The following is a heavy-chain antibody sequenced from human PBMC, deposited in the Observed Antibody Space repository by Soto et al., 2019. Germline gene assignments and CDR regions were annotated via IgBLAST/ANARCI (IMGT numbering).Heavy chain of an antibody. CDR1: GYTFTSYG. CDR3: ARGITIFGVVPYYGMDV. D-gene: IGHD3-3*01. CDR2: ISAYNGNT. J-gene: IGHJ6*02. V-gene: IGHV1-18*01. Sequence: GASVKVSCKASGYTFTSYGISWVRQAPGQGLEWMGWISAYNGNTNYAQKLQGRVTMTTDTSTSTAYMELRSLRSDDTAVYYCARGITIFGVVPYYGMDVWGQGTTVTVSS.